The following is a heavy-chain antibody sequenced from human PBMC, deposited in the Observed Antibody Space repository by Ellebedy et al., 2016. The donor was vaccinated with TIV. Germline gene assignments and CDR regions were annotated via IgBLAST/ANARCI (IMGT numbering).Heavy chain of an antibody. V-gene: IGHV3-21*01. CDR3: ARGGTNSNEYPSH. Sequence: GESLKISCAASGFTFSTYSMNWVRQAPGKGLKWVSSISSGSSYIYYVGSVKGRFTISRDNAKNSLYLQMNSLRAEDTAVYYCARGGTNSNEYPSHWGQGTLVTVSS. J-gene: IGHJ4*02. CDR1: GFTFSTYS. CDR2: ISSGSSYI. D-gene: IGHD2-2*01.